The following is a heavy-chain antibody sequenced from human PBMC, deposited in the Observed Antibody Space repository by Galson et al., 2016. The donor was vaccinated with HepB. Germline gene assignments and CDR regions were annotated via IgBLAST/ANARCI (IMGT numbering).Heavy chain of an antibody. J-gene: IGHJ4*02. Sequence: LSLTCTVSEGSMSDYFWSWIRQPAGKGLEWIGRIYSSGTSNYNPSLKSRVTMSLDTSKNHISLRLTSVTAADTAIYYCAREDRSLWYPLFDLWGRGTLITVSP. CDR2: IYSSGTS. D-gene: IGHD6-13*01. CDR1: EGSMSDYF. CDR3: AREDRSLWYPLFDL. V-gene: IGHV4-4*07.